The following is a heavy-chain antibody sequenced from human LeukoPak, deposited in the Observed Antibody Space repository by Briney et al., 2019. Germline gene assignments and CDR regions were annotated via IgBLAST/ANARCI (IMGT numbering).Heavy chain of an antibody. D-gene: IGHD1-14*01. V-gene: IGHV4-39*07. J-gene: IGHJ4*02. CDR2: IYYSGST. CDR1: GGSISSSSYY. Sequence: SETLSLTCTVSGGSISSSSYYWGWIRQPPGKGLEWIGSIYYSGSTYYNPSLKSRVTISVDTSKNQFSLKLSSATAADTAVYYCARDKNLRSYYFDYWGQGTLVTVSS. CDR3: ARDKNLRSYYFDY.